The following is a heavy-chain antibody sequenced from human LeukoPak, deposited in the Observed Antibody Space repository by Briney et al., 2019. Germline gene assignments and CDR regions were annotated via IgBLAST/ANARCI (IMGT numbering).Heavy chain of an antibody. V-gene: IGHV3-74*01. Sequence: GGFLRLSCAASGFTFSNYWMHWVRQAPGKGLVWVSRINNDGSTTSYADSVKGRFTISRDNAKNTLYLQMNSLRAEDTAVYYCARGGDYYDGSGSIADYWGQGTLVTVSS. CDR3: ARGGDYYDGSGSIADY. CDR1: GFTFSNYW. D-gene: IGHD3-22*01. CDR2: INNDGSTT. J-gene: IGHJ4*02.